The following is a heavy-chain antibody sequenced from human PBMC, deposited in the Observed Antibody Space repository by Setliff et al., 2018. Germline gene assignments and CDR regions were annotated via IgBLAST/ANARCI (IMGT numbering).Heavy chain of an antibody. CDR1: GYTFTSYG. CDR2: INTNTGNP. J-gene: IGHJ6*03. CDR3: ARGVYEYSYGYRGHYYYYMDV. Sequence: ASVKVSCKASGYTFTSYGISWVRQAPGQGLEWMGWINTNTGNPTYVQGFTGRFVFSLDTSVSTAYLQISSLKAEDTAVYYCARGVYEYSYGYRGHYYYYMDVWGKGATVTVSS. D-gene: IGHD3-16*01. V-gene: IGHV7-4-1*02.